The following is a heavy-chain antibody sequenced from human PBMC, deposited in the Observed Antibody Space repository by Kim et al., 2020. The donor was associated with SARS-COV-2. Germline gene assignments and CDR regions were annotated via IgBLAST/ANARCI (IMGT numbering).Heavy chain of an antibody. D-gene: IGHD3-10*01. J-gene: IGHJ4*02. CDR2: NT. Sequence: NTEYTQKIQGRVAFSREKSASIAYVQLNSLPSEDTAVYYCARRAVRGVICDYWGQGTLVTVSS. V-gene: IGHV1-3*01. CDR3: ARRAVRGVICDY.